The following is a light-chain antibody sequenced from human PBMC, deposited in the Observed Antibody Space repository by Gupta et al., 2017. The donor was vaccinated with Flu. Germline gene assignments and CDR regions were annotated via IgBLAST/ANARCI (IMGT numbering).Light chain of an antibody. V-gene: IGKV3-20*01. CDR2: GAS. CDR1: QSVSSSY. CDR3: QQYGSSLFT. J-gene: IGKJ3*01. Sequence: EIVLTPSTGTLSLSPGERATLSCRASQSVSSSYLAWYQQKPGQAPRLLIYGASSRATGIPDRFSGSGSGTDFTLTISRLEPEDFAVYYCQQYGSSLFTFGPGTKVDIK.